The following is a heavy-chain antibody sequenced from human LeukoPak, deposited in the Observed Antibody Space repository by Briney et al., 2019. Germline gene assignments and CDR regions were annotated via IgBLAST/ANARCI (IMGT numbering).Heavy chain of an antibody. J-gene: IGHJ4*02. CDR2: IYHSGST. D-gene: IGHD5-18*01. CDR3: ARGDTAMVLAQFDY. CDR1: GGSISSGGYY. Sequence: SETLSLTCTVSGGSISSGGYYWRWIRQPPGKGLEWIGYIYHSGSTYYNPSLKSRVTISVDRSKSQFSLKLSSVTAADTAVYYCARGDTAMVLAQFDYWGQGTLVTASS. V-gene: IGHV4-30-2*01.